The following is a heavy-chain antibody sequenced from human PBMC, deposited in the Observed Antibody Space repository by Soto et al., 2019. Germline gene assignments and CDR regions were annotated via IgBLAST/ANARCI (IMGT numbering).Heavy chain of an antibody. J-gene: IGHJ4*01. CDR1: GFSFSSYW. CDR3: ARVAHSTSWIFVY. Sequence: PGGSLRLPCAASGFSFSSYWMSWVRQAPGKWLEWVANIKQDGSENYYVYSVKGRFTLSRDNAKNSLHLQMNGLRAEDPAIHCSARVAHSTSWIFVYLGQEXLLAV. CDR2: IKQDGSEN. V-gene: IGHV3-7*01. D-gene: IGHD6-13*01.